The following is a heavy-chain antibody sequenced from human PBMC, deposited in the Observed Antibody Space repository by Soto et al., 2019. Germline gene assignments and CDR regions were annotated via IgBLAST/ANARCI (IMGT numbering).Heavy chain of an antibody. CDR1: GYTFTGYY. V-gene: IGHV1-2*04. CDR2: INPNSGGT. J-gene: IGHJ6*02. Sequence: GASVKVSCKASGYTFTGYYMHWVRQAPGQGLEWMGWINPNSGGTNYAQKFQGWVTMTRDTSISTAYMELSRLRSDDTAVYYCAREVVTMFLGVMDHYYCTDVWGQATTGTVSS. D-gene: IGHD3-10*01. CDR3: AREVVTMFLGVMDHYYCTDV.